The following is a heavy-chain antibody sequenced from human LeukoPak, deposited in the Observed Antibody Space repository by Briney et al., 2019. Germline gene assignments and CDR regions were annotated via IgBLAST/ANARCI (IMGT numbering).Heavy chain of an antibody. V-gene: IGHV4-39*02. D-gene: IGHD6-13*01. Sequence: KTSETLSLTCTVSGGSISSSSYYWGWIRQPPGKGLEWIGNIYYSGSTYYNPSLQSRVATSVDTSQNQFSLKLSSVTAADTAVYYCAREIAATGANYWGQGTLVAVSS. CDR1: GGSISSSSYY. J-gene: IGHJ4*02. CDR3: AREIAATGANY. CDR2: IYYSGST.